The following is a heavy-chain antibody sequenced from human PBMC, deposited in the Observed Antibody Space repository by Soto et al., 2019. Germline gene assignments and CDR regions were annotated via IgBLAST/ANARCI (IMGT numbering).Heavy chain of an antibody. D-gene: IGHD2-15*01. CDR3: AKAGCSGGTCYFYYFDY. V-gene: IGHV3-23*01. Sequence: GGSLSLSCAASGFTFINYAMSWVRQAPGKGVEWVSTIIGRGGKTYYAYAVKGRFAISRYKSMSPLYLQIDSLRVEDSAVYSCAKAGCSGGTCYFYYFDYGGQGAWVPVSS. CDR1: GFTFINYA. J-gene: IGHJ4*02. CDR2: IIGRGGKT.